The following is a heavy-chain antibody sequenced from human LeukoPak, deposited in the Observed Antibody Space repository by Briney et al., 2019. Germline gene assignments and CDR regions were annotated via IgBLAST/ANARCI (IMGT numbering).Heavy chain of an antibody. CDR1: RYSFTSYW. CDR2: IYPGDSDT. J-gene: IGHJ4*02. Sequence: LKISCKGSRYSFTSYWIGWVRQMPGKGLEWMGIIYPGDSDTRYSPSFQGQVTISADKSISTAYLQWNSLKASDTAMYYCARFVGACSGGSCYSDYWGQGTLVTVSS. CDR3: ARFVGACSGGSCYSDY. D-gene: IGHD2-15*01. V-gene: IGHV5-51*01.